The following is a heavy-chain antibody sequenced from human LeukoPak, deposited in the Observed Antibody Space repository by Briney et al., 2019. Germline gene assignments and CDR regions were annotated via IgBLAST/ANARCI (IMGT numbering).Heavy chain of an antibody. CDR2: IYYSGST. CDR3: ARGGYYGSGVSYYYYYMDV. Sequence: PSETLSLTCTVSGGSISSYYWSWIRQPPGKGLEWIGYIYYSGSTNYNPSLKSRVTMSVDTSKNQFSLKLSSVTAADTPVYYCARGGYYGSGVSYYYYYMDVWGKGTTVTVSS. D-gene: IGHD3-10*01. CDR1: GGSISSYY. V-gene: IGHV4-59*12. J-gene: IGHJ6*03.